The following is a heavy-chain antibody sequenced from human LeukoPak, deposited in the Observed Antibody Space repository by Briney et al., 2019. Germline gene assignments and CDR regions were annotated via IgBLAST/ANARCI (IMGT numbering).Heavy chain of an antibody. J-gene: IGHJ5*02. CDR1: GFTFDSYA. Sequence: QPGGSLRLSCAASGFTFDSYAMHWVRQAPGKGLEWVAVISYDGSNKYYADSVKGRFTISRDNSKNTLYLQMNSLRAEDTAVYYCAKDDQWELPAWGQGTLVTVSS. CDR2: ISYDGSNK. V-gene: IGHV3-30*04. D-gene: IGHD1-26*01. CDR3: AKDDQWELPA.